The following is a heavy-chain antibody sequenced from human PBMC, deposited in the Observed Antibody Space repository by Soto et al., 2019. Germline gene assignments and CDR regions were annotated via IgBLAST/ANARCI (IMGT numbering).Heavy chain of an antibody. V-gene: IGHV4-4*02. J-gene: IGHJ4*02. D-gene: IGHD2-21*01. Sequence: QVQLQESGPGLVKPSETLSLTCAVSGGSVSSRYWWSWVRQPPGKGLEWIEQDYQSGTAYYNPSLDSRVTRSVDKSKNQVSLLVTSVTAADTAVYYCARHGGAYFDYWGQGILVTVPS. CDR1: GGSVSSRYW. CDR3: ARHGGAYFDY. CDR2: DYQSGTA.